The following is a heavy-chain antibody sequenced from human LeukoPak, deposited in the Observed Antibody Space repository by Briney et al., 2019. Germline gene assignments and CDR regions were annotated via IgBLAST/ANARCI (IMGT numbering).Heavy chain of an antibody. CDR3: AKPGD. CDR1: GFTFDDYA. V-gene: IGHV3-9*01. Sequence: GRSLRLSCAASGFTFDDYAMHWVRQAPGKGLEWVSGISWNSGSIGYADSVKGRFTISRDNAKNSLYLQMNSLRAEDTALYYCAKPGDWGQGTLVTVSS. J-gene: IGHJ4*02. CDR2: ISWNSGSI.